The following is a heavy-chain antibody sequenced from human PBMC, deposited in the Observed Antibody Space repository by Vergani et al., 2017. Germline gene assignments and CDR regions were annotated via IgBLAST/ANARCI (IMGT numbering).Heavy chain of an antibody. D-gene: IGHD1-26*01. J-gene: IGHJ3*02. CDR3: AREVGVYAFDI. CDR2: ISAYKGNT. Sequence: QVQLVQSGAEVKKPGASVKVSCKASGYTFTSYGISWVRQAPGQGLEWMGWISAYKGNTNYAQTFQGRVTITADESTSTAYMELSSLRSEDTAVYYCAREVGVYAFDIWGQGTMVTVSS. CDR1: GYTFTSYG. V-gene: IGHV1-18*01.